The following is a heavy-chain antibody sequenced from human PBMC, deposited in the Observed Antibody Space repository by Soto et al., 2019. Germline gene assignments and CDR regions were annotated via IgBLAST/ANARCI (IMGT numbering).Heavy chain of an antibody. CDR1: GGSISDNSHC. Sequence: ETLSLTCTVSGGSISDNSHCWGWIRQPPGKGPVWVSRIYNDGSRTGYADSVKGRFTISRDNAKNTLYLQMSSLTVEDTAVYYCARDLSGNTTPYFDLWGQGTLVTVSS. D-gene: IGHD1-7*01. CDR2: IYNDGSRT. J-gene: IGHJ4*02. V-gene: IGHV3-74*01. CDR3: ARDLSGNTTPYFDL.